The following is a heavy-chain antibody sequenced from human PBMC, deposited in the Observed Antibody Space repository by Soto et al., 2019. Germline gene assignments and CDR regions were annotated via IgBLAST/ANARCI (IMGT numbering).Heavy chain of an antibody. J-gene: IGHJ6*02. CDR2: IYYSGST. CDR3: ARSRPVSRPYYYYYYGMDV. CDR1: GGSISSYY. V-gene: IGHV4-59*01. Sequence: QVQLQESGPGLVKPSETLSLTCTVSGGSISSYYWSWIRQPPGKGLEWIGYIYYSGSTNYNPSLTSRVTISVDTSKNQFSLKLSSVTAADTAVYYCARSRPVSRPYYYYYYGMDVWGQGTTVTVSS. D-gene: IGHD1-20*01.